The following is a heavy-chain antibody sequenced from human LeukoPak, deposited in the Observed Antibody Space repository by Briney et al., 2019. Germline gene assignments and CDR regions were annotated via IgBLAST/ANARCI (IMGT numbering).Heavy chain of an antibody. CDR2: IKQDGSQK. CDR3: ARGHYYDSRGYGDFNY. V-gene: IGHV3-7*01. Sequence: GGSLRLSCAASGFTFSSYWMSWVRQAPGKGLEWVANIKQDGSQKYYVDSVKGRFTISRDNAKNSLYLQMNSLRAEDTAVYYCARGHYYDSRGYGDFNYWGQGTLVTVSS. D-gene: IGHD3-22*01. CDR1: GFTFSSYW. J-gene: IGHJ4*02.